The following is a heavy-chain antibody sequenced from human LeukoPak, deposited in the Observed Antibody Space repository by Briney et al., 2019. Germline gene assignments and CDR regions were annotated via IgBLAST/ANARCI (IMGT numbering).Heavy chain of an antibody. J-gene: IGHJ6*02. Sequence: PGGSLRLSCAASGFTFSSYSMNWVRQAPGKGLEWVSSISSSSSYIYYADSVKGRFTISRDNAKNSLYLQMNSLRAEDTAVYYCARDYGDYVYYYGMDVWGQGTTVTVSS. V-gene: IGHV3-21*04. CDR2: ISSSSSYI. CDR1: GFTFSSYS. CDR3: ARDYGDYVYYYGMDV. D-gene: IGHD4-17*01.